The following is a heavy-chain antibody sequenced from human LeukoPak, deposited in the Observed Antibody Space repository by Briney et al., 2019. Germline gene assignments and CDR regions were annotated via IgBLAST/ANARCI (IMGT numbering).Heavy chain of an antibody. D-gene: IGHD5-24*01. CDR3: ARDFRSEDGYRWGYYYMDV. J-gene: IGHJ6*03. CDR2: IYYSGST. CDR1: GGSISSSSYY. Sequence: SETLSLTCTVSGGSISSSSYYWGWIRQPPGKGLEWIGSIYYSGSTYYNPSLKSRVTISVDTSKNEFSLKLSSVTAADTAVYYCARDFRSEDGYRWGYYYMDVWGKGTTVTVSS. V-gene: IGHV4-39*07.